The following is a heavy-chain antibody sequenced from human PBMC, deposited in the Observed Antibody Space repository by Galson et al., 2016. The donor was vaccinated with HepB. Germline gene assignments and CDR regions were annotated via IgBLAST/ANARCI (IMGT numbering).Heavy chain of an antibody. Sequence: SLRLSCADSGFTFNSYWMSWVRQAPGKGLEWLANINQGGSDRKYVDSVMGRFTISRDNAKNSLYLQMNSLTTEDAAVYVCARRLDTQGRIGGWAWGMDVWGQGTTVTVSS. CDR1: GFTFNSYW. D-gene: IGHD3-10*01. CDR2: INQGGSDR. CDR3: ARRLDTQGRIGGWAWGMDV. V-gene: IGHV3-7*01. J-gene: IGHJ6*02.